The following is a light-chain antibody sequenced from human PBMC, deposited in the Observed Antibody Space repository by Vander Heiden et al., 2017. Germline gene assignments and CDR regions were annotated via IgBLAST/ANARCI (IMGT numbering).Light chain of an antibody. Sequence: DIQMTHSPSSLSPSLRDRVTITCRASQSISSYLNWYQQKPGKAPKLLIYAASSLQSGVPSRFSGSGSGTDFTLTISSLQPEDFATYYCQQSYSTPYTFGQGTKLEIK. CDR1: QSISSY. CDR2: AAS. CDR3: QQSYSTPYT. V-gene: IGKV1-39*01. J-gene: IGKJ2*01.